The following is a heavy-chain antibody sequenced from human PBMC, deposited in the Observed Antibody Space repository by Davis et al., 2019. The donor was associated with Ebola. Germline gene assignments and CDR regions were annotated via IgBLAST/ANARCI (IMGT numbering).Heavy chain of an antibody. CDR3: ARDGRFGYGDYEGRYYFDY. V-gene: IGHV1-2*04. CDR1: GYTFTSYG. CDR2: INPNSGGT. Sequence: ASVKVSCKASGYTFTSYGISWVRQAPGQGLEWMGWINPNSGGTNYAQKFQGWVTMTRDTSISTAYMELSRLRSDDTAVYYCARDGRFGYGDYEGRYYFDYWGQGTLVTVSS. D-gene: IGHD4-17*01. J-gene: IGHJ4*02.